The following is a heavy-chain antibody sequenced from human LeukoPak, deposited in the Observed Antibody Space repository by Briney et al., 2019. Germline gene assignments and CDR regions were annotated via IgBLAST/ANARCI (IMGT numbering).Heavy chain of an antibody. J-gene: IGHJ6*04. V-gene: IGHV3-48*03. D-gene: IGHD6-13*01. CDR2: ISSSGSTI. CDR1: GFTFSSYE. CDR3: ARGGAAAGIGYYYYGMDV. Sequence: GGSLRLSCAASGFTFSSYEMNWVRQAPGKGLGWVSYISSSGSTIYYADSVKGRFTISRDNAKNSLYLQMNSLRAEDTAVYYCARGGAAAGIGYYYYGMDVWGKGTTVTVSS.